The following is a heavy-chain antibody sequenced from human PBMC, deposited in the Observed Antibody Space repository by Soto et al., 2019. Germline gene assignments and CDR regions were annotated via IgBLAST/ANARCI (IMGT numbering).Heavy chain of an antibody. CDR1: GFTFSSYA. CDR2: ISGSGGST. CDR3: AKDFLTQHYFDY. D-gene: IGHD3-16*01. Sequence: EVQLLESGGGLVQPGGSLRLSCAASGFTFSSYAMSWVRQAPGKGLEWVSAISGSGGSTYYADSVKGRFTISRDNAKNTRYLQMNSLRAEDTAVYYCAKDFLTQHYFDYWGQGTLVTVSS. J-gene: IGHJ4*02. V-gene: IGHV3-23*01.